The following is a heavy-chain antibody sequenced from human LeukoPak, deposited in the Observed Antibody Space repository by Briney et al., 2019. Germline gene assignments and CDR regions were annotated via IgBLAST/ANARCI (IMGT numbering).Heavy chain of an antibody. D-gene: IGHD5-18*01. J-gene: IGHJ3*02. CDR1: GGSFSSSNYY. Sequence: SETLSLTCTVSGGSFSSSNYYWGWIRQPAGRGLEWIGSIYFSGNTYYNPSLKGRVAISGDASKNQFSLKLSSVTAADTAVYYCARGVMVTRAFDIWGQGTMVTVSS. V-gene: IGHV4-39*07. CDR2: IYFSGNT. CDR3: ARGVMVTRAFDI.